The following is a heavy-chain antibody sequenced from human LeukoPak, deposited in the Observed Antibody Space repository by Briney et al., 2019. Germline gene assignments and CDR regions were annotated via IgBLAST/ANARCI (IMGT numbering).Heavy chain of an antibody. J-gene: IGHJ4*02. CDR3: AREGWFGELSIDY. D-gene: IGHD3-10*01. Sequence: PGGSLRLSCAASGFTFSDYYMSWIRPAPGKGLAWVSYVSSSGSTIYYADSVNGRLTISRDNAKNSLYLQMNSLRAEDTAVYYCAREGWFGELSIDYWGQGTLVTVSS. CDR2: VSSSGSTI. V-gene: IGHV3-11*01. CDR1: GFTFSDYY.